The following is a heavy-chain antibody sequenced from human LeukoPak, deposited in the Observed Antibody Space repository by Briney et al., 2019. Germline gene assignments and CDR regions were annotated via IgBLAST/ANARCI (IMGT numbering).Heavy chain of an antibody. CDR1: GYSISSGYY. J-gene: IGHJ4*02. CDR2: IYHSGST. Sequence: SETLSLTCAVSGYSISSGYYWGWIRQPPGKGLEWIGSIYHSGSTYYNPSLKSRVTISVDTSKNQFSLKLSSVTAADTAVYYCARGGGTYYYDSSGYYHPYWGQGTLVTVSS. CDR3: ARGGGTYYYDSSGYYHPY. D-gene: IGHD3-22*01. V-gene: IGHV4-38-2*01.